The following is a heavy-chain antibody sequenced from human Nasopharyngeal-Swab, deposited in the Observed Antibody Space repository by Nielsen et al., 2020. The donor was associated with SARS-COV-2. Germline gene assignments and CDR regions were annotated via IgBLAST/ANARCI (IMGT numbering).Heavy chain of an antibody. D-gene: IGHD2-15*01. V-gene: IGHV3-9*01. CDR1: GFTFDDYA. Sequence: SLKISCAASGFTFDDYAMHWVRQAPGKGLEWVSGISWNSGSIGYADSVKGRFTISRDNAKNSLYLQMNSLRAEDTALYYCAKDNEVVAATATWTFDIWGQGTTVTVSS. J-gene: IGHJ3*02. CDR2: ISWNSGSI. CDR3: AKDNEVVAATATWTFDI.